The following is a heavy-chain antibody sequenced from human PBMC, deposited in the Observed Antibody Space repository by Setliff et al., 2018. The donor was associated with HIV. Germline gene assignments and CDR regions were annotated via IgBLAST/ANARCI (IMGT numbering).Heavy chain of an antibody. CDR2: IYNTGGT. Sequence: PSETLSLTCTVTGGSISSGGFYWTWIRQHPGKGLEWIGYIYNTGGTYHSPSLESRVTISLDTAKNQFSLKLSSVTAADTAVYYCARGGYSSGWYGTFDIWGQGTMVTVSS. CDR1: GGSISSGGFY. D-gene: IGHD6-19*01. V-gene: IGHV4-31*03. CDR3: ARGGYSSGWYGTFDI. J-gene: IGHJ3*02.